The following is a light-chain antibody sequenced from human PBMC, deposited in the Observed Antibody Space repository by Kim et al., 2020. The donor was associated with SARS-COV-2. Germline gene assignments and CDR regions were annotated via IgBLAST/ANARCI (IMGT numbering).Light chain of an antibody. CDR1: GSNVGSSG. CDR2: MNN. CDR3: AAWDDGLCGYYV. J-gene: IGLJ1*01. V-gene: IGLV1-47*01. Sequence: QGVTISCCRSGSNVGSSGVYWYQQVPDAAPTLLIYMNNQRPSGVPDRFSGSKSGSSASLAISGLRSEDEADYYCAAWDDGLCGYYVFGTGTKVTVL.